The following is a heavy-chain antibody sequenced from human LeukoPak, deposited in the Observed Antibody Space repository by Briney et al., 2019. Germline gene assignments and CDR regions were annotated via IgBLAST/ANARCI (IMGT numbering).Heavy chain of an antibody. J-gene: IGHJ4*02. CDR3: ARDRNLADY. D-gene: IGHD3-16*01. CDR2: ISSTGSYI. V-gene: IGHV3-21*01. CDR1: GXTFSSYS. Sequence: GGSLXLSCXASGXTFSSYSMNWVRQAPGKGLEWVSSISSTGSYIYHADSVKGRFTISRDNAKNSLYLRMNSLRAEDTAVYYCARDRNLADYWGQGTLVTVSS.